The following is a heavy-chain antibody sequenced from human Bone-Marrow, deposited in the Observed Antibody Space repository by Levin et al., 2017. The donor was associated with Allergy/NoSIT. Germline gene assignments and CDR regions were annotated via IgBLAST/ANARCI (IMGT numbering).Heavy chain of an antibody. CDR2: IDATSSYI. CDR3: ARDPNDCTITTCYRDY. Sequence: GESLKISCAASGFAFSSYNMNWVRQAPGKGLEWVSSIDATSSYIYYADSMKGRFTISRDNAKNSLYLQMNSLRAEDTAVYYCARDPNDCTITTCYRDYWGQGTLVTVSS. D-gene: IGHD2-2*01. V-gene: IGHV3-21*01. J-gene: IGHJ4*02. CDR1: GFAFSSYN.